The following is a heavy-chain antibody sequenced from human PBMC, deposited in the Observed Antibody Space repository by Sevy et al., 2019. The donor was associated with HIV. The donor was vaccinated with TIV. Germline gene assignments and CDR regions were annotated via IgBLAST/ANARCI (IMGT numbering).Heavy chain of an antibody. V-gene: IGHV3-23*01. CDR3: AKDLVDYYDSSGYYWVATFDY. CDR2: ISGSGGST. CDR1: GFTFSSHA. J-gene: IGHJ4*02. Sequence: GGSLRLSCAASGFTFSSHAMSWVRQAPGKGLEWVSAISGSGGSTYYADSVKGWFTISRDKSKIAMYLQMNSLGVEDRAVYYCAKDLVDYYDSSGYYWVATFDYCGQGTLVTVSS. D-gene: IGHD3-22*01.